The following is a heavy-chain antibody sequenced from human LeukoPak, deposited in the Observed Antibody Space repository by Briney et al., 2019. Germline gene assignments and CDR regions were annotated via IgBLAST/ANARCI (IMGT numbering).Heavy chain of an antibody. CDR1: GFTFSSYA. V-gene: IGHV3-21*04. Sequence: KPGGSLRLSCAASGFTFSSYAMSWVRQAPGKGLQWVSSITTTSGYIYYSASVKGRFTISRDFSKNSLYLQMNTLRAEDTAVYYYAKVAGYGAYDPFEYGRQGPLTTAS. CDR2: ITTTSGYI. D-gene: IGHD4-17*01. J-gene: IGHJ4*01. CDR3: AKVAGYGAYDPFEY.